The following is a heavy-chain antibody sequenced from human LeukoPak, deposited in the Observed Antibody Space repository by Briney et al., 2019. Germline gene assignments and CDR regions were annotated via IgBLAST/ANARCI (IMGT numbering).Heavy chain of an antibody. J-gene: IGHJ6*03. CDR2: INSDGRRT. D-gene: IGHD2-2*01. V-gene: IGHV3-74*01. CDR1: GFTISNHW. Sequence: GGSLRLSCAASGFTISNHWMHWVRQAPGKGLVWVSRINSDGRRTSYADSVKGRFTISRDNAKNTLYLQMNSLRPDDTAVYYCAREVEVVPATMGAYFYYYMDVWGKGTTVTVSS. CDR3: AREVEVVPATMGAYFYYYMDV.